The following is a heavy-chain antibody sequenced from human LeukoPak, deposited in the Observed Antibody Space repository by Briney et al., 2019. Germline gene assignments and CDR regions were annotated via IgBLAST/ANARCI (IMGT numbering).Heavy chain of an antibody. CDR1: GYTFTSYY. V-gene: IGHV1-46*01. CDR3: ARRGGYCSSTSCYYDY. Sequence: EASVKVSCKASGYTFTSYYMHWVRQAPGQGLEWMGIISPSGGSTSYAQKFQGRVTMTRDTSTSTVYMELSSLRSEDTAVYYCARRGGYCSSTSCYYDYWGQGTLVTVSS. D-gene: IGHD2-2*03. J-gene: IGHJ4*02. CDR2: ISPSGGST.